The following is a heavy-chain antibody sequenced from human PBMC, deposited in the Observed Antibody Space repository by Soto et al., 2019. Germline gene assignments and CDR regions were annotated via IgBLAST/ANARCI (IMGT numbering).Heavy chain of an antibody. J-gene: IGHJ4*02. V-gene: IGHV4-34*01. CDR1: GGSFSGYY. CDR3: ARGIYSSSSRGNDY. D-gene: IGHD6-6*01. Sequence: SETLSLTCAVYGGSFSGYYWSWIRQPPGKGLGWIGEINHSGSTNYNPSLKSRVTISVDTSRNQFSLKLSSVTAADTAVYYCARGIYSSSSRGNDYWGQGTLVTVSS. CDR2: INHSGST.